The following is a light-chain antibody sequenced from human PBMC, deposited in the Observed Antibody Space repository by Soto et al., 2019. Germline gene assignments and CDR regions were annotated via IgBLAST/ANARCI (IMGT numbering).Light chain of an antibody. V-gene: IGLV2-14*01. CDR1: SSDVGGYKY. Sequence: QSALTQPASVSGSPGQSITISCTGTSSDVGGYKYISWYQQHPGKAPKLMIYEDTNRPSGVSNRFSGSKSGNTASLTISGLQAEDEADYYCNSYTSSSTWVFGGGTKLTVL. J-gene: IGLJ3*02. CDR3: NSYTSSSTWV. CDR2: EDT.